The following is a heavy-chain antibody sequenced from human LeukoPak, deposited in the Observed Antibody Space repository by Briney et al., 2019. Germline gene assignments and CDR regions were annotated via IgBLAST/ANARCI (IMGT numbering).Heavy chain of an antibody. Sequence: ASVKVSCKVSGYTLTELSMHWVRQAPGKGLEWMGGIDPEDGETNYAQKFQGRVTMTEDTSTDTAYMELSSLRSEDTAVYYCATTGYSSGWVPFDYWGQGTLVTVSS. J-gene: IGHJ4*02. V-gene: IGHV1-24*01. CDR3: ATTGYSSGWVPFDY. CDR2: IDPEDGET. CDR1: GYTLTELS. D-gene: IGHD6-19*01.